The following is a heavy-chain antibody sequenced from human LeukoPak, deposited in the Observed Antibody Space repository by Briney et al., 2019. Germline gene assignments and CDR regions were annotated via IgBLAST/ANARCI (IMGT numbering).Heavy chain of an antibody. V-gene: IGHV4-4*02. CDR3: ASSRDYDILTGNDAFDI. CDR2: IYHSGST. J-gene: IGHJ3*02. D-gene: IGHD3-9*01. Sequence: SETLSLTCAVSGGSISSSNWWSWVRQPPGKGLEWIGEIYHSGSTNYNPSLKCRVTISVDKSKNQSSLKLSSVTAADTAVYYCASSRDYDILTGNDAFDIWGQGTMVTVSS. CDR1: GGSISSSNW.